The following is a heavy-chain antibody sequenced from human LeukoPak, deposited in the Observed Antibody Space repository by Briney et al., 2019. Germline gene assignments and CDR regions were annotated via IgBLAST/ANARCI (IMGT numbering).Heavy chain of an antibody. Sequence: PGKSLRLSCVASGFTFLNYAVHWVRQAPGKGLEWVAVMSYDGKNNYYADSVKGRFTLSRDTSKNTLYVQINSLRREDTAVYYWARGWGAAADYWGRGTLVTVPS. CDR2: MSYDGKNN. J-gene: IGHJ4*02. V-gene: IGHV3-30*04. D-gene: IGHD6-13*01. CDR1: GFTFLNYA. CDR3: ARGWGAAADY.